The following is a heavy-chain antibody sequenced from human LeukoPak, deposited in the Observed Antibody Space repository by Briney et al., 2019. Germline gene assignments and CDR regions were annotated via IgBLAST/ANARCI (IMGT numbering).Heavy chain of an antibody. Sequence: SETLSLTCTVSGGSISSSSYYWGWIRQPPGKGLEWIGSIYYSGSTYYNPSLKSRVTISVDTSKNQFSLKLSSVTAADTAVYYCARGSGWYFDYWGQGTLVTVSS. CDR3: ARGSGWYFDY. J-gene: IGHJ4*02. D-gene: IGHD6-19*01. CDR2: IYYSGST. CDR1: GGSISSSSYY. V-gene: IGHV4-39*01.